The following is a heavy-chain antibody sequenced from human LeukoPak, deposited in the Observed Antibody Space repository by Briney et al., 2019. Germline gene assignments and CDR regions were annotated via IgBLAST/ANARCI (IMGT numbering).Heavy chain of an antibody. CDR3: ARSYSSSRYGRKCCDP. J-gene: IGHJ5*02. Sequence: SETLSLTCTVSGGSISSYYWSWIRQPPGKGLEWIGYIYYSGSTNYNPSLKSRVTISVDTSKNQFSLKLSSVTAADTAVYYCARSYSSSRYGRKCCDPWGQGTLVSVSS. D-gene: IGHD6-13*01. CDR2: IYYSGST. V-gene: IGHV4-59*08. CDR1: GGSISSYY.